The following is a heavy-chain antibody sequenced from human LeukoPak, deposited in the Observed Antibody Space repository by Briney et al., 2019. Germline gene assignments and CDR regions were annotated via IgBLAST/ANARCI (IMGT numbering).Heavy chain of an antibody. V-gene: IGHV1-69*13. J-gene: IGHJ4*02. CDR2: IIPIFGTA. CDR3: AKFRGATVTTWHFDY. Sequence: SVKVSCKASGGTFSSYAISWVRQAPGQGLEWMGGIIPIFGTANHAQKFQGRVTITADESTSTAYMELSSLRAEDTALYYCAKFRGATVTTWHFDYWGQGTLVTVSS. CDR1: GGTFSSYA. D-gene: IGHD4-17*01.